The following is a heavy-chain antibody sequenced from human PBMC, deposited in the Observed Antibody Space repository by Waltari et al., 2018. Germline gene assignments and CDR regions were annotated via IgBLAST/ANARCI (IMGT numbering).Heavy chain of an antibody. CDR1: GYSISSGYY. Sequence: QVQLQESGPGLVTPSETLSLTCAVSGYSISSGYYWGWIRQPPGKGLEWNGSSYHSGSTVYNPSLKSRNTISVDTAKNQFSLKLSSVTAADTAVYYCARDHALYWIDYWGQGTLVTVSS. CDR3: ARDHALYWIDY. D-gene: IGHD1-1*01. V-gene: IGHV4-38-2*02. J-gene: IGHJ4*02. CDR2: SYHSGST.